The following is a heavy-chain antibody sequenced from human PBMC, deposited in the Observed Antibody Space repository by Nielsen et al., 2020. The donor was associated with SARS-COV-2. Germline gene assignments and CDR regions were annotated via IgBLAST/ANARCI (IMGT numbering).Heavy chain of an antibody. D-gene: IGHD3/OR15-3a*01. CDR1: GFTFTNFG. J-gene: IGHJ4*02. CDR3: AKQGGVFHFRSSYYPAV. Sequence: GESLKISCATSGFTFTNFGMHWVRQAPGKGLQWVSFISYEGSKRYYLDSVQGRFTISRDHSKNTVYLQMNSLRTEDTAVYFCAKQGGVFHFRSSYYPAVWGQGSLVTVST. V-gene: IGHV3-30*18. CDR2: ISYEGSKR.